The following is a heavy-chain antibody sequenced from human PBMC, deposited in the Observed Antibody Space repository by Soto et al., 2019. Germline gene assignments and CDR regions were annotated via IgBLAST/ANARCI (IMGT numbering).Heavy chain of an antibody. Sequence: EVQLLESGGALAQPGGSLRLSCAASGSTFSAFCMNWVRQAPGKGLEWVSAISRGGDITYYADSVKGRFTISRDNSKNTLYLEMNSLTGDDTAVYYCAKGGFWVHYGMDVWGQGPTVIVSS. J-gene: IGHJ6*02. V-gene: IGHV3-23*01. D-gene: IGHD2-15*01. CDR1: GSTFSAFC. CDR3: AKGGFWVHYGMDV. CDR2: ISRGGDIT.